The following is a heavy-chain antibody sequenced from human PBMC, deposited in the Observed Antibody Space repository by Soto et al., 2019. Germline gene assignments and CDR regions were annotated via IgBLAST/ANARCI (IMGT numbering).Heavy chain of an antibody. CDR2: IDPSDSYT. CDR3: ARQTVLYSDWFDP. J-gene: IGHJ5*02. CDR1: GYSFTSYC. D-gene: IGHD3-10*02. V-gene: IGHV5-10-1*01. Sequence: GESLKISCDGSGYSFTSYCISLVRQMPGKGLEWMGRIDPSDSYTNYSPSFQGHVTISADKSISTAYLQWSSLKASDTAMYYCARQTVLYSDWFDPWGQGTLVTVSS.